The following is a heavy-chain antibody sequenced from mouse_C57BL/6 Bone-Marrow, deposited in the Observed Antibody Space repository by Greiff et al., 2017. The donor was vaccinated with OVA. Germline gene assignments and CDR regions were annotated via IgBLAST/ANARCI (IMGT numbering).Heavy chain of an antibody. CDR3: ERSGITTVEGDFAMDY. Sequence: QVQLQQPGAELVKPGASVKMSCKASGYTFTSYWITWVKQRPGQGLEWIGDIYPGSGRTNYNEKFKSKATLTVDTSSSTAYMQLSSLTSEDSAVYDGERSGITTVEGDFAMDYWGQGTSVTVSS. V-gene: IGHV1-55*01. CDR2: IYPGSGRT. CDR1: GYTFTSYW. D-gene: IGHD1-1*01. J-gene: IGHJ4*01.